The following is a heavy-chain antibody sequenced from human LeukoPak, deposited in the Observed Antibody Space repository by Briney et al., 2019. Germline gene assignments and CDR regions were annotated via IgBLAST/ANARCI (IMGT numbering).Heavy chain of an antibody. D-gene: IGHD3-22*01. CDR1: GYTFTSYG. V-gene: IGHV1-18*01. CDR2: ISAYNGNT. J-gene: IGHJ4*02. Sequence: ASVKVSCKASGYTFTSYGISWVRQAPGQGLEWMGWISAYNGNTNYAQKLQGRVTMTTDTSTSTAYMELRSLRSDDTAVYYCASSSYYDSSLGYWGQGTLVTVSS. CDR3: ASSSYYDSSLGY.